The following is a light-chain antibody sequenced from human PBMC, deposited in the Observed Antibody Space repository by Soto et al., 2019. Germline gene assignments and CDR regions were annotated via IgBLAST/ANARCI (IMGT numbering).Light chain of an antibody. CDR1: SSNIGAGYD. CDR3: QSYDSSLSGVV. J-gene: IGLJ2*01. V-gene: IGLV1-40*01. CDR2: GNS. Sequence: QSVLTQPPSVSGAPGQRVTISCTGSSSNIGAGYDVHWYQQLPGTAPKLLIYGNSNRPSGVPDRFSGSKSGTSASLAITGLQAEDEADYYCQSYDSSLSGVVFGDGTMLTVL.